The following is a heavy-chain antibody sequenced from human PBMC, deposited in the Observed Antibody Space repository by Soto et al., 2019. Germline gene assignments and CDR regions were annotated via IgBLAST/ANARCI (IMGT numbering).Heavy chain of an antibody. Sequence: PGGSLRLSCAASGFNFNNYAMSWVRQAPGKGLEWVSSIKSSGDSTYYADSMKGRFTISRDNSKNTLYLQIHSLRDEDTAVYYCARQRPGPGSESHWTDDYWGQGTLVTVSS. CDR3: ARQRPGPGSESHWTDDY. D-gene: IGHD3-3*01. CDR2: IKSSGDST. CDR1: GFNFNNYA. J-gene: IGHJ4*02. V-gene: IGHV3-23*01.